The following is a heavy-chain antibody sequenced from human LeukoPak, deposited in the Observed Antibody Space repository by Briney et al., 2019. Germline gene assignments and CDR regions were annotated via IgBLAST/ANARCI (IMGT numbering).Heavy chain of an antibody. CDR2: ISGSGGST. CDR1: GFTFSSYA. V-gene: IGHV3-23*01. J-gene: IGHJ5*02. CDR3: AKGYTFGPNWFDP. Sequence: GGPLRLSCAASGFTFSSYAMSWVRQAPGKGLEWVSAISGSGGSTYYADSVKGRFTISRDNSKNMLSLQMNTLRAEDTAIYYCAKGYTFGPNWFDPWGQGTLVTVSS. D-gene: IGHD5-18*01.